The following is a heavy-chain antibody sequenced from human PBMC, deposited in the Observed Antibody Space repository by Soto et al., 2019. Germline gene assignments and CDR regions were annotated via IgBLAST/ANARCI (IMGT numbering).Heavy chain of an antibody. V-gene: IGHV4-4*07. CDR2: IYRSGSA. CDR3: ARDSQIWFDP. J-gene: IGHJ5*02. CDR1: GGSMSGSY. Sequence: QVRLQESGPGLVRPSETLSLTCTISGGSMSGSYWSWIRQPAGEGPEWIGRIYRSGSANYNPSLKSRVTLSVDTSKNQFSLKLKSVTAADTAVYYCARDSQIWFDPWGQGTLVTVSS.